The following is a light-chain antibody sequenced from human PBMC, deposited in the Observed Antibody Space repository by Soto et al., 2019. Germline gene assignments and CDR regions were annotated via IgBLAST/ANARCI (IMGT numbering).Light chain of an antibody. Sequence: DIQTTQSPSSLSASVGERVTITCRDSQGIRSYLAWYQQKPGKAPKLXIYAASTLQSGVLSKFSGSGAGTDFTRTISSLKPEDVATDYCQQLNSCPITFGQGTRLEIK. CDR1: QGIRSY. V-gene: IGKV1-9*01. CDR2: AAS. J-gene: IGKJ5*01. CDR3: QQLNSCPIT.